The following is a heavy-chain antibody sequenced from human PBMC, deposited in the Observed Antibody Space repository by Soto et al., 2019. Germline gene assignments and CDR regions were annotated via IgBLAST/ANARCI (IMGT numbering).Heavy chain of an antibody. CDR2: INPSGCST. J-gene: IGHJ4*02. D-gene: IGHD2-2*01. CDR1: GYTFTSYY. Sequence: SCKASGYTFTSYYMHWVRQAPGQGLDWMGIINPSGCSTSYAQKFQGRVTITRDTSTSTVYMELSSLRSEDTAVYYCATYCISTSCYYFDYWGQGTLVTVSS. V-gene: IGHV1-46*01. CDR3: ATYCISTSCYYFDY.